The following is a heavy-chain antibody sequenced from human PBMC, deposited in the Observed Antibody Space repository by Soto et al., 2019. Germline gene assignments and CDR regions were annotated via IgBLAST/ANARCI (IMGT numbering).Heavy chain of an antibody. CDR2: ISYDGSNK. J-gene: IGHJ4*02. V-gene: IGHV3-30-3*01. Sequence: QVQLVESGGGVVQPGRSLRLSCAASGFTFSIYAMHWVRQAPGKGLEWVAVISYDGSNKYYADSVKGRFTISRDNSKNTLYLQMNSLRAEDTAVYYCARDTRLYSGSEYCGQGTLVTVSS. CDR3: ARDTRLYSGSEY. CDR1: GFTFSIYA. D-gene: IGHD1-26*01.